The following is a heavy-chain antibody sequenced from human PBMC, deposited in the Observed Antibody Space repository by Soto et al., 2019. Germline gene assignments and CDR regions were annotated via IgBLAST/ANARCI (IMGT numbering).Heavy chain of an antibody. D-gene: IGHD3-3*01. CDR3: ARDPFDFWSGYPKYYFDY. Sequence: SETLSLTCTVSGGSISSSSYYWGWIRQPPGKGLEWIGSIYYSGSTYYSPSLKSRVTISVDTSKNQFSLKLSSVTAADTAVYYCARDPFDFWSGYPKYYFDYWGQGTLVTVSS. CDR2: IYYSGST. V-gene: IGHV4-39*07. CDR1: GGSISSSSYY. J-gene: IGHJ4*02.